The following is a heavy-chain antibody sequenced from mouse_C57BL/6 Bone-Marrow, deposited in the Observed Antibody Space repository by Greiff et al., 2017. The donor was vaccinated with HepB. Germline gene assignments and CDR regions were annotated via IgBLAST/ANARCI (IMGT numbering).Heavy chain of an antibody. Sequence: QVQLQQPGAELVMPGASVKLSCKASGYTFTSYWMHWVKQRPGQGLEWIGEIDPSDSYTNYNQKFKGKSTLTVDKSSSTAYMQLSSLTSEDSAVYYCARCGWYFDGWGTGTTVTVSS. CDR1: GYTFTSYW. CDR3: ARCGWYFDG. CDR2: IDPSDSYT. J-gene: IGHJ1*03. V-gene: IGHV1-69*01.